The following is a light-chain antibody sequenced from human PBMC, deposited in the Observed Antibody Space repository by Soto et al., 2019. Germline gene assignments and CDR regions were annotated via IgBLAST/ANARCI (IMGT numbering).Light chain of an antibody. CDR1: ISDIGTYNL. Sequence: QSALTQPASVSGSPGQSITISCTGSISDIGTYNLVSWFQQHPGKAPKLIIYEGSNRPSGVSNRFSGSKSGNTASLTISGLQAEDEADYYCCSYESTNTLVLGGGTKLTVL. CDR2: EGS. J-gene: IGLJ2*01. CDR3: CSYESTNTLV. V-gene: IGLV2-23*01.